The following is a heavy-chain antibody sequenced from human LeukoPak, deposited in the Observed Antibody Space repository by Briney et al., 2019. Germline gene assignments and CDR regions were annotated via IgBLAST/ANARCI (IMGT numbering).Heavy chain of an antibody. J-gene: IGHJ4*02. Sequence: SETLSLTCTVSGGSISSYYWSWVRQPPGKGLEWIGYIYYSGSTNHNPSLKSRVTISVDTSKDQFSLKLNSVTAADTAVYYCARGSSWYDYWGQGTLVTVSS. CDR1: GGSISSYY. CDR2: IYYSGST. V-gene: IGHV4-59*12. D-gene: IGHD6-13*01. CDR3: ARGSSWYDY.